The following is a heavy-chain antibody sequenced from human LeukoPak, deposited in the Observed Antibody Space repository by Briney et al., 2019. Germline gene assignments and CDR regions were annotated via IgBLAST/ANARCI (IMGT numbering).Heavy chain of an antibody. CDR3: AREGATVAGETSLDY. Sequence: SETLSLTCAVYGGSFSDYYWTWIRQSPGKGLEWIGEINHSGSTNYNPSLKSRVVMSIDTSKTQFSLKLTSVTAADTGVYYCAREGATVAGETSLDYWGQGTLVTVSS. V-gene: IGHV4-34*01. CDR2: INHSGST. D-gene: IGHD6-19*01. J-gene: IGHJ4*02. CDR1: GGSFSDYY.